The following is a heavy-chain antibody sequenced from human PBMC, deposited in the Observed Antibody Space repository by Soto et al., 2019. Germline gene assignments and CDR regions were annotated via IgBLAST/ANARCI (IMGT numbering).Heavy chain of an antibody. CDR2: ISSDGDIT. D-gene: IGHD3-9*01. CDR1: GFTFSEYS. V-gene: IGHV3-64D*06. Sequence: PGGSLRLSWSASGFTFSEYSMHWVRQAPGKGLQYVSTISSDGDITYYADSVKGRFTISRDNSKNTLYLQMNSLRPEDTAVYYCVKVSTFYDILTGYYSTNFFDPWGQGTLVTASS. CDR3: VKVSTFYDILTGYYSTNFFDP. J-gene: IGHJ5*02.